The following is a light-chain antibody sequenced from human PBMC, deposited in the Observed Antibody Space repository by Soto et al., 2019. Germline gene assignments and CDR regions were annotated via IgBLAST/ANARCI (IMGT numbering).Light chain of an antibody. V-gene: IGKV1-5*01. Sequence: DIQMTQSPSTLSASVGDRVTITCRASQSISSWLAWYQQKPGRAPKLLIYDASSLESGVPSRFSGSGSGTDFTLTISSLQPEDFATYYCQQFNNYPFTFGQGTRLEIK. CDR3: QQFNNYPFT. J-gene: IGKJ5*01. CDR1: QSISSW. CDR2: DAS.